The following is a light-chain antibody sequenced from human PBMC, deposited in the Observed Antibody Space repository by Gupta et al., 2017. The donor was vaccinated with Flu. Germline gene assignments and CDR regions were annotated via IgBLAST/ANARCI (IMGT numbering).Light chain of an antibody. V-gene: IGKV3-15*01. J-gene: IGKJ1*01. CDR1: QSVNSN. CDR2: SAS. CDR3: QQDYDEPLT. Sequence: PATRSVSPGERATLSCRASQSVNSNLAWYQEKPGQPPRLLIYSASTWAPGIPARFRGSGSGTDFTLTISSLQSEDFAIYYCQQDYDEPLTFGPGTKVEIK.